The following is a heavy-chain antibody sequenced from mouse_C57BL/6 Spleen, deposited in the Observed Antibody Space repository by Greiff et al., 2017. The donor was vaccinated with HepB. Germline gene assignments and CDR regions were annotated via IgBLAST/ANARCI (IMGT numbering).Heavy chain of an antibody. CDR2: INPNNGGT. CDR3: ARLRLETGRDY. J-gene: IGHJ3*01. CDR1: GYTFTDYN. V-gene: IGHV1-22*01. Sequence: VQLKQSGPELVKPGASVKMSCKASGYTFTDYNMHWVKQSHGKSLEWIGYINPNNGGTSYNQKFKGKATLTVNKSSSTAYMELRSLTSEDSAVYYCARLRLETGRDYWGQGTLVTVSA. D-gene: IGHD4-1*01.